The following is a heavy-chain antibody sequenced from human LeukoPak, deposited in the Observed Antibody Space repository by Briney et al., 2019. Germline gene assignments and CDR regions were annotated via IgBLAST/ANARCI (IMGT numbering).Heavy chain of an antibody. CDR1: GFTFSSYN. Sequence: GGSLRLSCAASGFTFSSYNMNWVRQAPGKGLEWVSSISSSDSYIYYADSVKGRFTISRDNAKNSLFLQMNSLRAEETAVYYXASGFWSGYSDYWGQGTLVTVSS. V-gene: IGHV3-21*01. CDR2: ISSSDSYI. CDR3: ASGFWSGYSDY. J-gene: IGHJ4*02. D-gene: IGHD3-3*01.